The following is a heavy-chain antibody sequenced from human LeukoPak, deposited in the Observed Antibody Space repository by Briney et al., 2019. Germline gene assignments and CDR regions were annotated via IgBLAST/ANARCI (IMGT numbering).Heavy chain of an antibody. CDR3: AKERGGWYYFDD. D-gene: IGHD6-19*01. J-gene: IGHJ4*02. Sequence: GGSLRLSCAASGFTFSSNVMSWVRQAPGKGLEWVSFISGATGTTYYADSVKGRFAISRDNSKNTLYLQMNSLRAEDTAVYYCAKERGGWYYFDDWGQGTLVTVSS. CDR1: GFTFSSNV. CDR2: ISGATGTT. V-gene: IGHV3-23*01.